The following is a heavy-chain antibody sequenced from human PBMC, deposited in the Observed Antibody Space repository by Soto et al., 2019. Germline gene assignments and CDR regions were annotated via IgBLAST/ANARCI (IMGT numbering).Heavy chain of an antibody. CDR1: VGSIIIYY. D-gene: IGHD3-22*01. CDR3: TTGYHGSGYIDFDI. CDR2: IYYSGST. J-gene: IGHJ3*02. Sequence: TSWTLCLTCTFSVGSIIIYYFIWIRQPPGKGREYIGYIYYSGSTNSNPSLKSRVTISVDTSKNQFSLKLSSVTAADTSVYYCTTGYHGSGYIDFDIWGKGKMVNVS. V-gene: IGHV4-59*01.